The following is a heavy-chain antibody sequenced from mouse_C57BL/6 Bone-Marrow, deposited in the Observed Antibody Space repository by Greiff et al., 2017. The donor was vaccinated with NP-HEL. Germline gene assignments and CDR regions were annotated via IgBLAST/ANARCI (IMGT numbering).Heavy chain of an antibody. CDR2: IWSGGST. CDR1: GFSLTSYG. V-gene: IGHV2-2*01. D-gene: IGHD2-4*01. J-gene: IGHJ2*01. CDR3: ARYDYDADLDY. Sequence: VQLQQSGPGLVQPSQSLSITCTVSGFSLTSYGVHWVRQSPGKGLEWLGVIWSGGSTDYNAAVISRLSISKDNSKGQVFFKMNSLQADDTAIYYCARYDYDADLDYWGQGTTLTVSS.